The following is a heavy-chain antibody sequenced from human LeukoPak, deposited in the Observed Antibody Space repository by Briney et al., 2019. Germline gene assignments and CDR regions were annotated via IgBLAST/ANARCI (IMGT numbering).Heavy chain of an antibody. V-gene: IGHV3-23*01. Sequence: GGSLRLSCAASGFNFSNYAMSWVRQAPGKGLEWVSAISGSGGSTYCADYVKGRFTISRDNSKNTLYLQMNSLRAEDTAVYYCAKDRAYYSDSSGYYLVRAYDYWGQGTLVTVSS. CDR2: ISGSGGST. J-gene: IGHJ4*02. D-gene: IGHD3-22*01. CDR1: GFNFSNYA. CDR3: AKDRAYYSDSSGYYLVRAYDY.